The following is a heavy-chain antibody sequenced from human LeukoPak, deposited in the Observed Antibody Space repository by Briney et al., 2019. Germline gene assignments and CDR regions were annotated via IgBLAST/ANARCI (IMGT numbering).Heavy chain of an antibody. Sequence: PGRSLRLSCAASGFTFDDYAMHWVRQAPGKGLEWDSGISWNSGRIAYADSVKGRFTISRDNAKNSLYLQMNSLRAEDTALYYCAKDFGYSCGYGFDYWGQGTLVTVSS. J-gene: IGHJ4*02. CDR2: ISWNSGRI. CDR1: GFTFDDYA. D-gene: IGHD5-18*01. V-gene: IGHV3-9*01. CDR3: AKDFGYSCGYGFDY.